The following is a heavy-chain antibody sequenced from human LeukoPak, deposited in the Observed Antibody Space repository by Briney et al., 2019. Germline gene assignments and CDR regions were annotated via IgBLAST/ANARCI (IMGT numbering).Heavy chain of an antibody. CDR1: GGTFSSYA. CDR2: IIPIFGTA. D-gene: IGHD3-9*01. J-gene: IGHJ4*02. V-gene: IGHV1-69*05. Sequence: GASVKVSCKASGGTFSSYAISWVRQAPGQGLEWMGGIIPIFGTANYAQKFQGRVTMTRDTSTSTVYMELSSLRSEDTAVYYCARDLPHQMHYDILDYWGQGTLVTVSS. CDR3: ARDLPHQMHYDILDY.